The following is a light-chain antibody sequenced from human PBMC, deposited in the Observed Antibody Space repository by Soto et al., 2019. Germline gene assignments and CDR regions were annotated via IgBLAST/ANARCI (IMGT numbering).Light chain of an antibody. CDR2: GNS. CDR1: SSNIGAGYD. CDR3: QSYDSSLSGV. V-gene: IGLV1-40*01. J-gene: IGLJ2*01. Sequence: QSVLTQPPSVSGAPRQRVTISFTGTSSNIGAGYDVHWYQQLPGTAPKLLIYGNSNRPSGVPDRFSGSKSGTSASLAITGLQAEDEADYYCQSYDSSLSGVFGGGTKLTVL.